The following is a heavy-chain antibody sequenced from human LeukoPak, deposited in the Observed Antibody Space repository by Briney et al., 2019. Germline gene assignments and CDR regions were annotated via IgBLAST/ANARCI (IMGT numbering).Heavy chain of an antibody. CDR2: IYNSENT. CDR3: ARDVLAATGSFDY. D-gene: IGHD6-13*01. V-gene: IGHV4-30-4*07. CDR1: GASISSGGYS. Sequence: SETLSLTCAVSGASISSGGYSWSWIRQPPGKGLEWIGYIYNSENTHYNPSLKSRLTISVDTSKNQFSLKLSSVTAADTAVYYCARDVLAATGSFDYWGQGTQVTVSS. J-gene: IGHJ4*02.